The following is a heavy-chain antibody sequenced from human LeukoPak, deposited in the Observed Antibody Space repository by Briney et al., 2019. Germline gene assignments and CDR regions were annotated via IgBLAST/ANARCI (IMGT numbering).Heavy chain of an antibody. J-gene: IGHJ4*02. V-gene: IGHV5-51*01. D-gene: IGHD4-17*01. Sequence: GESLKISCKGSGYSFSSFWIGWVRQMPGKGLEWMGIIYPGDSDTRYSPSFQGQVTISVDKSVSTAYLQWSSLRASDTAIYYCARESHGDFLDYWAREPWSPSPQ. CDR2: IYPGDSDT. CDR3: ARESHGDFLDY. CDR1: GYSFSSFW.